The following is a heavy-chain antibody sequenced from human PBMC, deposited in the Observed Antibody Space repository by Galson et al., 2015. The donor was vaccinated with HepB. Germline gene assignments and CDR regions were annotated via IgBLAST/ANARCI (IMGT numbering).Heavy chain of an antibody. Sequence: SLRLSCAASGFTVSSNYMSWVRQAPGKGLEWVSVIYSGGSTYYADSVKGRFTISREHSKNTLYLQMNSLRAEDTAVYYCARAILSLRIAVAGPVYGMDVWGQGTTVTVSS. CDR3: ARAILSLRIAVAGPVYGMDV. CDR2: IYSGGST. CDR1: GFTVSSNY. V-gene: IGHV3-66*01. D-gene: IGHD6-19*01. J-gene: IGHJ6*02.